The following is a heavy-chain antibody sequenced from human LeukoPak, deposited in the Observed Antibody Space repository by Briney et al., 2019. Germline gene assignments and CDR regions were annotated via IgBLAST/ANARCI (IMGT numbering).Heavy chain of an antibody. Sequence: SETLSLTCTVSGGSISTYYWTWLRQPPGKGLEWVGYMYHGGSTNYYPSLKSRVTISGDTSKNQFSLKLSSVTAADTAVYYCARDVGSPYCSGGSCPLGYWGQGILVTVSS. V-gene: IGHV4-59*01. J-gene: IGHJ4*02. CDR1: GGSISTYY. CDR2: MYHGGST. D-gene: IGHD2-15*01. CDR3: ARDVGSPYCSGGSCPLGY.